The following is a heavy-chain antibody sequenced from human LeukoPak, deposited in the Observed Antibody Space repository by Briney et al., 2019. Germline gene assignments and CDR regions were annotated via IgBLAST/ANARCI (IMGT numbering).Heavy chain of an antibody. J-gene: IGHJ4*02. CDR1: GGSVSSSSYY. Sequence: PSETLSLTCTASGGSVSSSSYYWGWIRQPPGKGLEWIGSIYYSGSTYYNPSLKSRVTISVDTSKNQFSLKLSSVTAADTAVYYCARQVEFSGWYNYFDYWGQGTLVTVSS. CDR2: IYYSGST. D-gene: IGHD6-19*01. V-gene: IGHV4-39*01. CDR3: ARQVEFSGWYNYFDY.